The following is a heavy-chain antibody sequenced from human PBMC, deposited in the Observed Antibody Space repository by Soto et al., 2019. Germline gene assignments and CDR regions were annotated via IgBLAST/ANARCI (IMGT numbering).Heavy chain of an antibody. CDR1: GGTFGSYA. Sequence: QVQLVQSGAEVKKPGSSVKVSCKASGGTFGSYAISWVRQAPGQGLEWMGGIIPILGTANYAQKFQGRVTITADEPTXXAXMXXSSLRAEDTAVYYCARVPSSYDSSGYYSFGWYFDLWGRGTLVTVSS. D-gene: IGHD3-22*01. J-gene: IGHJ2*01. V-gene: IGHV1-69*12. CDR2: IIPILGTA. CDR3: ARVPSSYDSSGYYSFGWYFDL.